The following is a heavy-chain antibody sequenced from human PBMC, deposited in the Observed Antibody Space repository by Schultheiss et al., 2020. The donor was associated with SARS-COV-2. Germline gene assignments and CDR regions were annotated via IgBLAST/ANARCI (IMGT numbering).Heavy chain of an antibody. CDR2: ISYDGSNK. CDR1: GFTFSDYY. D-gene: IGHD6-6*01. CDR3: ARTRPYYYYGMDV. J-gene: IGHJ6*02. V-gene: IGHV3-30*03. Sequence: GGSLRLSCAASGFTFSDYYMSWIRQAPGKGLEWVAVISYDGSNKYYADSVKGRFTISRDNSKNTLYLQMNSLRAEDMAVYYCARTRPYYYYGMDVWGQGTTVTVSS.